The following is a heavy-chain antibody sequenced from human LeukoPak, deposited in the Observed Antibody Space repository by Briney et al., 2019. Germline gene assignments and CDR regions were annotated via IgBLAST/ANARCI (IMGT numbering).Heavy chain of an antibody. D-gene: IGHD2-15*01. V-gene: IGHV1-18*01. CDR1: GYTFTSYG. Sequence: ASVKVSCKASGYTFTSYGISWVRQAPRQGLEWMGWISAYNGNTNYAQKLQGRVTMATDTSTSTAYMELRSLRSDDTAVYYCARAAANYNWFDPWGQGTLVTVSS. CDR3: ARAAANYNWFDP. CDR2: ISAYNGNT. J-gene: IGHJ5*02.